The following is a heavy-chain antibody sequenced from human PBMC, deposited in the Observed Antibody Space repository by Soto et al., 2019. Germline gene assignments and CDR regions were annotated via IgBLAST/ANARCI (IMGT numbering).Heavy chain of an antibody. J-gene: IGHJ5*02. CDR3: ARGRRSDWHSTYFDP. CDR1: GFVFTSYA. V-gene: IGHV3-30-3*01. CDR2: ISYNGINK. Sequence: QVQLVESGGGVVQPGKSLRLSCAASGFVFTSYAIHWVRQAPGKGLEWVALISYNGINKYYADSVKGRFTISRDNSNNTRYHQMNSLRGEDTAMYYCARGRRSDWHSTYFDPWGHGTLVTVSS. D-gene: IGHD2-21*02.